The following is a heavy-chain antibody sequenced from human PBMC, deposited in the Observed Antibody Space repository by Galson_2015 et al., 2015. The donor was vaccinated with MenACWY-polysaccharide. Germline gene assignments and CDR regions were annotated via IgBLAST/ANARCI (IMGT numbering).Heavy chain of an antibody. D-gene: IGHD2-2*01. CDR1: GSTFSSFD. V-gene: IGHV3-13*01. Sequence: SLRLSCAASGSTFSSFDMHWVRHVIGKGLEWVAAIGTGGDTYCSGSVKGRFTISRENAKNSLYLQMNSLRAEDTAVYYCARVRYSTGKYQFDYWGQGTLVAVSS. J-gene: IGHJ4*02. CDR3: ARVRYSTGKYQFDY. CDR2: IGTGGDT.